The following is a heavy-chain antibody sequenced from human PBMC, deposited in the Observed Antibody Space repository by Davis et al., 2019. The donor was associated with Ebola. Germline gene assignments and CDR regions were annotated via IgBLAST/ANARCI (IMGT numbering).Heavy chain of an antibody. J-gene: IGHJ4*02. D-gene: IGHD4-17*01. CDR1: GGSFSGYY. V-gene: IGHV4-59*08. CDR2: IYYSGNT. CDR3: ARRTVTKNFDY. Sequence: MLSETLSLTCAVYGGSFSGYYWSWIRQPPGKGLEWIGYIYYSGNTNYNPSLKSRVTISVDTSKNQFSLKLSSVTAADTAVYYCARRTVTKNFDYWGQGTLVTVSS.